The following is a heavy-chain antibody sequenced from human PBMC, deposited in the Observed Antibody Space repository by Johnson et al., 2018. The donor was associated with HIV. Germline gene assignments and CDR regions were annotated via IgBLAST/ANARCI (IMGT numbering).Heavy chain of an antibody. CDR3: ARAKDAAYPYDAFDV. Sequence: VQLVESGGGVVQPGRSLRLYCAASGFTVSSNYMSWIRQAPGKGVEWVSYISSSGSTIYYADCVKGRFTISRDNSKNTLYLQMNSLRAEDTAVYYCARAKDAAYPYDAFDVWGHGTMVIVSA. V-gene: IGHV3-11*04. J-gene: IGHJ3*01. CDR2: ISSSGSTI. CDR1: GFTVSSNY. D-gene: IGHD2-15*01.